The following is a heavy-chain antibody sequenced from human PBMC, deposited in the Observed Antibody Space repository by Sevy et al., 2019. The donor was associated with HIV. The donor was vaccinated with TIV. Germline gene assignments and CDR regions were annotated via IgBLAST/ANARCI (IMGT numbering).Heavy chain of an antibody. Sequence: GGSLRLSCAASGFTFSNYEMNWVRQVPGKGLEWVSYISNSGSTIYYADSVKGRFTISRDNAKKSLYLQMNSLRVEDTAFYYCARNGGAYDKGFDPWGQGTLVTVSS. D-gene: IGHD3-22*01. CDR2: ISNSGSTI. CDR3: ARNGGAYDKGFDP. V-gene: IGHV3-48*03. J-gene: IGHJ5*02. CDR1: GFTFSNYE.